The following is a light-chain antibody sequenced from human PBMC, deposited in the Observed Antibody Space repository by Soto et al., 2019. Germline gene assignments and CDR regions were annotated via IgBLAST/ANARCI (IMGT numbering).Light chain of an antibody. CDR1: SSNIGAGYD. Sequence: QSVLTQPPSVSGAPGQRVTISCTGSSSNIGAGYDVHWYQQLPGTAPKLLIYGNGIRPSGVPDRFSGSKSGTSASLAITGLQAEDEADYYCQSYDKTLSGVVFGGGTKLTVL. J-gene: IGLJ2*01. V-gene: IGLV1-40*01. CDR3: QSYDKTLSGVV. CDR2: GNG.